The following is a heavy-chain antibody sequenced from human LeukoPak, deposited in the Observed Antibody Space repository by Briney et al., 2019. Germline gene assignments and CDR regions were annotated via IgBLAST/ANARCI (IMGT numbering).Heavy chain of an antibody. D-gene: IGHD2-2*01. CDR3: ARHFSGSSTSYHGMDV. Sequence: GGSLRLSCAASGFTFSSYWMSWVRQAPGKGLEWVANIKQDGSEKYYVDSVKGRFTISRDNAKNSLYLQMNSLRAEDTAVYYCARHFSGSSTSYHGMDVWGQGTTVTVSS. CDR1: GFTFSSYW. J-gene: IGHJ6*02. V-gene: IGHV3-7*01. CDR2: IKQDGSEK.